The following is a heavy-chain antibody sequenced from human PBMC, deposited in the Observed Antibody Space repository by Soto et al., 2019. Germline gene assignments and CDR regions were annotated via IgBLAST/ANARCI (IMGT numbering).Heavy chain of an antibody. CDR3: ARFWVVLYYFDY. Sequence: QVQLQESGPGLVKPSQTLSLTCTVSGGSISSGGYYWSWIRQHPGKGLEWIGYIYYSGSTYYNPSLKGRVTLSVDTCKNQFSLKLSSVTAADTAVYYCARFWVVLYYFDYWGQGTLVTVSS. V-gene: IGHV4-31*03. CDR2: IYYSGST. J-gene: IGHJ4*02. D-gene: IGHD3-16*01. CDR1: GGSISSGGYY.